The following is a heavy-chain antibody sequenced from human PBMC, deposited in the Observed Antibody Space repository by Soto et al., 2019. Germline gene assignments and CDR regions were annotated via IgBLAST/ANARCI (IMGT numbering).Heavy chain of an antibody. CDR3: ARLERYFDRTGYLNS. CDR1: GYDFDITW. D-gene: IGHD3-9*01. Sequence: GESLKISCKGSGYDFDITWLAWVRQVPGKGLEWVGIIYPGDSDTRYSPSLEGQVTLSVDKSIKTAYLQWRSLKDSDTATYYCARLERYFDRTGYLNSWGQGTLVTVSS. V-gene: IGHV5-51*01. J-gene: IGHJ4*02. CDR2: IYPGDSDT.